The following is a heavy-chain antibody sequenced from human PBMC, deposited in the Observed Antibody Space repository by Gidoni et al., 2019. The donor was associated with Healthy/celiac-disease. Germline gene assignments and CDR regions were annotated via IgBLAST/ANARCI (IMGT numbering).Heavy chain of an antibody. CDR1: GYSFTSYW. J-gene: IGHJ5*02. CDR3: ARGGTWFGEPQGWFDP. D-gene: IGHD3-10*01. Sequence: EVQLVQSGAEVKKPGESLKISCKGSGYSFTSYWLGWVRQMPGKGLEWMGIIYPGDSDTRYSPSFQGQVTISADKSISTAYLQWSSLKASDTAMYYCARGGTWFGEPQGWFDPWGQGTLVTVSS. V-gene: IGHV5-51*01. CDR2: IYPGDSDT.